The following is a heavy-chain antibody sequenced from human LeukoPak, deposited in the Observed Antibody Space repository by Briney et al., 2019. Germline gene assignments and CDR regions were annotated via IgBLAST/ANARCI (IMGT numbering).Heavy chain of an antibody. Sequence: SGPTLVNPTQTLTLTCTFSGSSLSTSGVGVGWIRQPPGKALEWLAFIYWDEDKRYSTYLESRLTSTKDTSKNQVVLTVTSMDPVDTATYYCAHNNYYGSGTSSYYFEYWGQGTLVTVSS. J-gene: IGHJ4*02. CDR1: GSSLSTSGVG. V-gene: IGHV2-5*02. D-gene: IGHD3-10*01. CDR3: AHNNYYGSGTSSYYFEY. CDR2: IYWDEDK.